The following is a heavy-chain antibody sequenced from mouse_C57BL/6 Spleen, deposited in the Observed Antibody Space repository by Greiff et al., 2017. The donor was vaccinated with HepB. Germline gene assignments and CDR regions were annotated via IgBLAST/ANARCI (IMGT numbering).Heavy chain of an antibody. CDR3: ARRDGNYGVLYAMDY. CDR1: GYAFTNYL. Sequence: QVQLQQSGAELVRPGTSVKVSCKASGYAFTNYLIEWVKQRPGQGLEWIGVIDPSDSYTNYNQKFKGKATLTVDTSSSTAYMQLSSLTSEDSAVYYCARRDGNYGVLYAMDYWGQGTSVTVSS. V-gene: IGHV1-59*01. CDR2: IDPSDSYT. D-gene: IGHD2-1*01. J-gene: IGHJ4*01.